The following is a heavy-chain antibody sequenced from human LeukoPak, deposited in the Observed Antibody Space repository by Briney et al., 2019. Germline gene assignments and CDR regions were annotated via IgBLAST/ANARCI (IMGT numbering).Heavy chain of an antibody. J-gene: IGHJ4*02. CDR2: INPNSGGT. CDR3: GRVKMGIVLEHLDY. V-gene: IGHV1-2*02. CDR1: GYTFTGYY. Sequence: ASVTVSFKASGYTFTGYYMHWVRQAPGQGLEWMGWINPNSGGTNYAQKFQGSVTITRDTSISTAYMELSRLRSDDTAVYYCGRVKMGIVLEHLDYWGQGTLVTVSS. D-gene: IGHD1/OR15-1a*01.